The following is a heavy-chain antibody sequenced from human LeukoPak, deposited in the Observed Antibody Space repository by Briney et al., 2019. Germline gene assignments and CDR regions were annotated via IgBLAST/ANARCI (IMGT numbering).Heavy chain of an antibody. V-gene: IGHV3-23*01. CDR1: GFTFSSYA. Sequence: GGSLRLSCAASGFTFSSYAMSWVRQAPGKGLEWVSAISGSGGSTYYADSVKGRFTISRDNSKNTLHLQMNSLRAEDTAVYYCARGSSWFSYYFDYWGQGTLVTVSS. CDR2: ISGSGGST. CDR3: ARGSSWFSYYFDY. D-gene: IGHD6-13*01. J-gene: IGHJ4*02.